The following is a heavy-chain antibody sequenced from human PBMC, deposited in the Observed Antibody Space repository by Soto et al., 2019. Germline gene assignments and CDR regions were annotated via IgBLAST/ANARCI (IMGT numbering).Heavy chain of an antibody. CDR2: ISYDGSNK. D-gene: IGHD3-9*01. J-gene: IGHJ4*02. V-gene: IGHV3-30*03. CDR3: AFLSLRYFDWSPKYFDY. CDR1: GFTFSSYG. Sequence: PGGSLRPSCAASGFTFSSYGMHWVRQAPGKGLEWVAVISYDGSNKYYADSVKGRFTISRDNSKNTLYLQMNSLRAEDTAVYYFAFLSLRYFDWSPKYFDYWGQGTLVTVSS.